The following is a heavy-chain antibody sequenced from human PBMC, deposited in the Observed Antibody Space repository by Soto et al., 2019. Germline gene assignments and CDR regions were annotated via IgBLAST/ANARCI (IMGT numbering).Heavy chain of an antibody. CDR1: GGTSSSYA. V-gene: IGHV1-69*13. CDR2: IIPIFGTA. D-gene: IGHD1-7*01. Sequence: GASVKVSCKASGGTSSSYAISWVRQAPGQGLEWMGGIIPIFGTANYAQKFQGRVTITADESTSTAYMELSSLRSEGTAVYYCARDPQLHYYYYGMDVWGQGTTVTVSS. J-gene: IGHJ6*02. CDR3: ARDPQLHYYYYGMDV.